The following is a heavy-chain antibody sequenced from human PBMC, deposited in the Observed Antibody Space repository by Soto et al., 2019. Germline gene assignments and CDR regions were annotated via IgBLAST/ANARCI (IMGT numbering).Heavy chain of an antibody. CDR2: ISYDENNK. D-gene: IGHD3-10*01. V-gene: IGHV3-30-3*01. J-gene: IGHJ5*02. CDR1: GFTFSSYA. CDR3: ARDWIPGSGSNWATILFDP. Sequence: GGSLRLSCAASGFTFSSYAIHWVRQAPGKGLEWLAVISYDENNKFYADSVKGRFIISRDNSKNTLYLQVNSLRAEDTAVYYCARDWIPGSGSNWATILFDPWGQGTLVTVSS.